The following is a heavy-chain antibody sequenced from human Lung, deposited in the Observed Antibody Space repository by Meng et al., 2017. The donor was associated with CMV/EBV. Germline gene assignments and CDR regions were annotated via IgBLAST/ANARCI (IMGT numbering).Heavy chain of an antibody. D-gene: IGHD2-2*02. CDR3: ARDNEDPEGYQLLYKRESWFEP. CDR2: INPSGGST. V-gene: IGHV1-46*01. J-gene: IGHJ5*02. CDR1: GYTFTSYY. Sequence: ASXXVSXKASGYTFTSYYMHWVRQAPGQGLEWMGIINPSGGSTSYAQKFQGRVTMTRDTSTSTVYMELSSLRSEDTAVYYCARDNEDPEGYQLLYKRESWFEPWXQGNXVNGAS.